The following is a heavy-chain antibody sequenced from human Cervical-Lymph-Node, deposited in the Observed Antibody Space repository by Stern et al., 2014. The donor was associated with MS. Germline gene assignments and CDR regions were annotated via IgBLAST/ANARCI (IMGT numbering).Heavy chain of an antibody. V-gene: IGHV3-33*01. CDR2: VWNDGSNE. J-gene: IGHJ3*02. CDR1: GLTFSTSV. D-gene: IGHD6-19*01. Sequence: QVQLMQSGGGVVQPGRSLRLSCAASGLTFSTSVMHWVRQAPGKRLEWVAVVWNDGSNEYYTESVKGRFTTSRDTSKNTLYLQMNSLRAEDTAVYFCATSSASDAFDIWGQGTMVTVSS. CDR3: ATSSASDAFDI.